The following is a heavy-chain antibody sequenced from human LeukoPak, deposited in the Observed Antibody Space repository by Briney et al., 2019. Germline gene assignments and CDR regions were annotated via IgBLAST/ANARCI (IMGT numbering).Heavy chain of an antibody. Sequence: AGGSLRLSCAASGFTFTNYAMTWVRQAPGKGLEWVSTITIGGTTYHADSVKGRFTISRDNPKNALYLQMNSLRPEDTAVYSCAKDSRTGSPRAFDSWGQGTLVIVSS. CDR3: AKDSRTGSPRAFDS. CDR1: GFTFTNYA. V-gene: IGHV3-23*01. J-gene: IGHJ4*02. D-gene: IGHD1-26*01. CDR2: ITIGGTT.